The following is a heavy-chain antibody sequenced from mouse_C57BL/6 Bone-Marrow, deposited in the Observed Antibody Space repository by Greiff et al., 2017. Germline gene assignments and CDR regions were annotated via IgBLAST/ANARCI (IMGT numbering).Heavy chain of an antibody. CDR2: ISSGSSTI. V-gene: IGHV5-17*01. J-gene: IGHJ4*01. CDR3: ARPSLLRYYAMDY. CDR1: GFTFSDYG. D-gene: IGHD1-1*01. Sequence: EVNVVESGGGLVKPGGSLKLSCAASGFTFSDYGMHWVRQAPEKGLEWVAYISSGSSTIYYADTVKGRFTISRDNAKNTLFLQMTSLRSEDTAMYYCARPSLLRYYAMDYWGQGTSVTVSS.